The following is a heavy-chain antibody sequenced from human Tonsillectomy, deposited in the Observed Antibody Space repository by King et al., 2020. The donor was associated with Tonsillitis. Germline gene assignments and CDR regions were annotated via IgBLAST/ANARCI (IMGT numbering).Heavy chain of an antibody. V-gene: IGHV3-30*18. CDR2: ISYDGSNK. J-gene: IGHJ3*02. Sequence: QVQLVESGGGVVQPGRSLRLSCAASGFTFSRYGMHWVRQAPGKGLEWVAVISYDGSNKYYADSVKGRFTISRDNSKNMLYLQMNSLRAEDTAVYNCAKDLGRLTPPRGHDGFDTWGQGTMVTASP. CDR1: GFTFSRYG. D-gene: IGHD6-25*01. CDR3: AKDLGRLTPPRGHDGFDT.